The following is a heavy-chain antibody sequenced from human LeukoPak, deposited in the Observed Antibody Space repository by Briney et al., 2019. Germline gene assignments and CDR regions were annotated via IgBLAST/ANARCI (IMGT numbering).Heavy chain of an antibody. V-gene: IGHV3-30*18. CDR2: ISYDGSNK. J-gene: IGHJ4*02. Sequence: RGSLRLSCAASGFTFSSYGMHWVRQAPGKGLEWVAVISYDGSNKYYADSVKGRFTISRDNSKNTLYLQMNSLRAEDTAVYYCAKDENLMVVAGLYDYWGQGTLVTVSS. D-gene: IGHD2-15*01. CDR1: GFTFSSYG. CDR3: AKDENLMVVAGLYDY.